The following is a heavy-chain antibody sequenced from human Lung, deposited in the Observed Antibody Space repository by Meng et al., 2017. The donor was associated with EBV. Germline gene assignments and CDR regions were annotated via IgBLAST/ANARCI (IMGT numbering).Heavy chain of an antibody. D-gene: IGHD4-17*01. Sequence: QVQLVESGGGVVQPGRSLRVSCAASGFTFSSYGMHWVRQAPGKGLEWVAVISYDGSNKYYADSVKGRFTISRDNSKNTLYLQMNSLRAEDTAVYYCAKLYGDDEDYWGQGTLVTVSS. J-gene: IGHJ4*02. CDR2: ISYDGSNK. CDR3: AKLYGDDEDY. CDR1: GFTFSSYG. V-gene: IGHV3-30*18.